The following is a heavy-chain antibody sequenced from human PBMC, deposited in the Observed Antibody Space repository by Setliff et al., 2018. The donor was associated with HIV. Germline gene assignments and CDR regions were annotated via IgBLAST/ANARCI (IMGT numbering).Heavy chain of an antibody. CDR3: AATIKPPHYFDY. Sequence: SGPTLVNPTQTLTLTCTFSGFSLTTSGVGVGWIRQPPGKALEWLALIYWNDEKRYSPSLKRRLTITKDTSKNQVVLTMTNLDPVDTATYYCAATIKPPHYFDYWGQGTLVTVSS. D-gene: IGHD5-12*01. J-gene: IGHJ4*02. CDR2: IYWNDEK. V-gene: IGHV2-5*01. CDR1: GFSLTTSGVG.